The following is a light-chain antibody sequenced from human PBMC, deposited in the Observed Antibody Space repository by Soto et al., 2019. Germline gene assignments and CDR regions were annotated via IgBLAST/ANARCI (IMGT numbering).Light chain of an antibody. CDR3: QKYNNWPQT. J-gene: IGKJ1*01. Sequence: VMTQSPATLSVSPGDSATLSCRASQSVSSDLAWYQQNPGQAPRLLIYGESSRATGIPDRLSGSGSGTEFALTISSLESEDYAVYYCQKYNNWPQTCGQGTKVDIK. V-gene: IGKV3-15*01. CDR1: QSVSSD. CDR2: GES.